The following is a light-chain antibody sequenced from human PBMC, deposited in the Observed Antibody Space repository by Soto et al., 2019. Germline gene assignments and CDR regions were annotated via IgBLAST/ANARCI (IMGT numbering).Light chain of an antibody. J-gene: IGKJ4*01. CDR1: QDISKY. V-gene: IGKV1-33*01. CDR2: DGS. Sequence: DIQMTQSPSSLSASVGDRVTITCQASQDISKYLNWYQQKPGTAPKLLIYDGSNVQLAVPSRFSVSGSGTDFTFTINSLRPEDIATYYCKQFHSQPLTFGGGTKVDIK. CDR3: KQFHSQPLT.